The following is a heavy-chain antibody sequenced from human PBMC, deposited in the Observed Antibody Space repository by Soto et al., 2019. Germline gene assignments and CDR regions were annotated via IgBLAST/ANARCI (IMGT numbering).Heavy chain of an antibody. CDR1: GFTFSSYA. CDR3: ANLRIRRIRQRLVPAAIISGGDAFDI. D-gene: IGHD2-2*02. CDR2: ISGSGGST. J-gene: IGHJ3*02. Sequence: GGSLRLSCAASGFTFSSYAMSWVRQAPGKGLEWVSAISGSGGSTYYADSVKGRFTISRDNSKNTLYLQMNSLRAEDTAVYYCANLRIRRIRQRLVPAAIISGGDAFDIWGQGTMVTVSS. V-gene: IGHV3-23*01.